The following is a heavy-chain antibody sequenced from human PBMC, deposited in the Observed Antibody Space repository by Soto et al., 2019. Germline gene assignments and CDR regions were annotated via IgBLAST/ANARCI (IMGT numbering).Heavy chain of an antibody. CDR3: ASCITMVRGGGYYYYGMDV. Sequence: QLQLQESGSGLVKPSQTLSLTCAVSGGSISSGGYSWSWIRQPPGKGLEWIGYIYHSGSTYYNPSHKSLVTISVDRSKNQFSLKLSSVTAADTAVYYCASCITMVRGGGYYYYGMDVWGQGTTVTVSS. CDR2: IYHSGST. V-gene: IGHV4-30-2*01. J-gene: IGHJ6*02. D-gene: IGHD3-10*01. CDR1: GGSISSGGYS.